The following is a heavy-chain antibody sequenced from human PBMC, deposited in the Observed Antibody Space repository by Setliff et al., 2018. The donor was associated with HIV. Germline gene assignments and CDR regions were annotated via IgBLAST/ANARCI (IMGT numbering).Heavy chain of an antibody. V-gene: IGHV3-7*01. CDR3: AREISFGLAPDDYGGNSGFEYFDY. CDR2: IKHYGSEK. Sequence: LRLSCPAPGFRFSNYWMSWVRQAPGKGLEWVANIKHYGSEKHYVDSVEGRYTISRDNAKNSLYLQMNSLRVENTAVYYCAREISFGLAPDDYGGNSGFEYFDYWGQGTLVTVSS. J-gene: IGHJ4*02. CDR1: GFRFSNYW. D-gene: IGHD4-17*01.